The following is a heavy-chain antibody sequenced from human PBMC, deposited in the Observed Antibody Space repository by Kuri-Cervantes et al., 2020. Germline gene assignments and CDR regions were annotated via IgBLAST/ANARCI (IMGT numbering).Heavy chain of an antibody. J-gene: IGHJ4*02. CDR3: AVGSSSWYAFFDY. CDR2: ISAYNGHT. D-gene: IGHD6-13*01. Sequence: ASVKVSCKASGYTFTSNGISWVRQAPGQGLEWVGWISAYNGHTNYAQKLQGRVTMTTDTSTGTAYMELRSLRSEDTAVYYCAVGSSSWYAFFDYWGQGTLVTVSS. V-gene: IGHV1-18*01. CDR1: GYTFTSNG.